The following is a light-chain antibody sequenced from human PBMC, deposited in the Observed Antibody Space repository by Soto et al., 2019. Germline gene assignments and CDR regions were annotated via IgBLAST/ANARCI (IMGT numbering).Light chain of an antibody. CDR2: DVN. CDR1: SSDVGGYNY. V-gene: IGLV2-11*01. CDR3: CSCAGSYTWV. Sequence: QSVLTQPRSVSGSPGQSVTISCTGTSSDVGGYNYVSWYQHHPGKAPKLMIYDVNKRPSGVPDRFSGSKSGNTASLTISGLQAEDEADYYCCSCAGSYTWVFGGGTKVTVL. J-gene: IGLJ3*02.